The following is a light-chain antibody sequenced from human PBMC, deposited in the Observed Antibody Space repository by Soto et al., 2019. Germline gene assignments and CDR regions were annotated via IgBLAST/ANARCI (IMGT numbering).Light chain of an antibody. J-gene: IGKJ2*01. Sequence: EIVLTQSPGTLSLSPGERATLSCRASQSVGSYLAWYQQKPGRAPRLLIYDSSNRATGIPARFSGSGSGTDFTLTISSLEPEDFAVYYCQQRSNWPPMYTFGQGTNLEI. CDR3: QQRSNWPPMYT. CDR1: QSVGSY. V-gene: IGKV3-11*01. CDR2: DSS.